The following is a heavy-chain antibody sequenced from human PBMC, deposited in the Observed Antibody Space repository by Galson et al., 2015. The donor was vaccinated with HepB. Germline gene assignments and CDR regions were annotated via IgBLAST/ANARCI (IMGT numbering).Heavy chain of an antibody. Sequence: SETLSLTCAVYGGSFSGYYWSWIRQPPGKGLEWIGEINHSGSTNYNPSLKSRVTISVDTSKNQFSLKLSSVTAADTAVYYCARRGKGSGKPFLSGRWFDPWGQGTLVTVSS. CDR3: ARRGKGSGKPFLSGRWFDP. J-gene: IGHJ5*02. CDR1: GGSFSGYY. CDR2: INHSGST. D-gene: IGHD3-10*01. V-gene: IGHV4-34*01.